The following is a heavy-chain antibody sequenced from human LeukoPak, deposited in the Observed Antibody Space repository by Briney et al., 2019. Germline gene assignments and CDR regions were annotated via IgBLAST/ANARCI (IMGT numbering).Heavy chain of an antibody. CDR1: GGSISSGGYY. V-gene: IGHV4-31*03. CDR3: ARDWGQQLVTNYGMDV. D-gene: IGHD6-13*01. J-gene: IGHJ6*02. Sequence: SETLSLTCTVSGGSISSGGYYWSWIRQHPGKGLEWTGYIYYSGSTYYNPSLKSRVTISVDTSKNQFSLKLSSVTAADTAVYYCARDWGQQLVTNYGMDVWGQGTTVTVSS. CDR2: IYYSGST.